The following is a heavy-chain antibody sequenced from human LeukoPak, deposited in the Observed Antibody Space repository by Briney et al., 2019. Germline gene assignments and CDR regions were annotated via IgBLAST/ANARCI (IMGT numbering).Heavy chain of an antibody. J-gene: IGHJ4*02. V-gene: IGHV1-2*02. CDR2: ISPNNGVT. D-gene: IGHD3-16*01. Sequence: ASVKVSCKASGYSFTGHYIHWVRQAPGQGLEWMGWISPNNGVTKYAQTFQDRVTMTKDTSISTAYMDLSRLRSDDTAVYYCARGGTVPGLDYWGQGTLVTVSS. CDR1: GYSFTGHY. CDR3: ARGGTVPGLDY.